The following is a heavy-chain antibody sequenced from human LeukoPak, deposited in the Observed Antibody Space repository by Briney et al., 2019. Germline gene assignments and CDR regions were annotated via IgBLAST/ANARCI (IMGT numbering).Heavy chain of an antibody. D-gene: IGHD3-22*01. CDR3: ARDRSGYYYDNGYFDY. CDR1: GGSFSGYY. Sequence: SETLSLTCAVYGGSFSGYYWSWIRQPPGKGLEWIGEINHSGSTNYNPSLKSRVTISVDTSKNQFSLKLSSVTAADTAAYYCARDRSGYYYDNGYFDYWGQGTLVTVSS. J-gene: IGHJ4*02. V-gene: IGHV4-34*01. CDR2: INHSGST.